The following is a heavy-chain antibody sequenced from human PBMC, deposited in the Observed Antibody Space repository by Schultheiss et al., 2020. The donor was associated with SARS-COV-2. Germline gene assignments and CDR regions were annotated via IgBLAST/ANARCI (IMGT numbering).Heavy chain of an antibody. Sequence: GGSLRLSCAASGFTFSSYAMSWVRQAPGKGLEWVSAISGSGGSTYYADSVKGRFTISRDNAKNSLYLQMNSLRAEDTAVYYCARVSVYYGSGSPLDYWGQGTLVTVSS. V-gene: IGHV3-23*01. D-gene: IGHD3-10*01. J-gene: IGHJ4*02. CDR3: ARVSVYYGSGSPLDY. CDR2: ISGSGGST. CDR1: GFTFSSYA.